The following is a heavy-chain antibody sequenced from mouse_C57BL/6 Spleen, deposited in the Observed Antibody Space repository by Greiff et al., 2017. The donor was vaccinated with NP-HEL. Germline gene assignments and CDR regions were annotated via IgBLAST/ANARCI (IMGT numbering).Heavy chain of an antibody. Sequence: EVKLVESEGGLVQPGSSMKLSCTASGFTFSDYYMAWVRQVPEKGLEWVANINYDGSSTYYLDSLKSRFIISRDNAKNILYLQMSSLKSEDTATYYCARVYYGTGDAMDYWGQGTSVTVSS. D-gene: IGHD2-1*01. CDR3: ARVYYGTGDAMDY. J-gene: IGHJ4*01. CDR1: GFTFSDYY. CDR2: INYDGSST. V-gene: IGHV5-16*01.